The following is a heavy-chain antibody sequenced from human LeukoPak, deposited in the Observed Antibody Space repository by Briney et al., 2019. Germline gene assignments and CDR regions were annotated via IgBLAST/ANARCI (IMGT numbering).Heavy chain of an antibody. CDR3: PTDAARGGNSVDY. V-gene: IGHV1-2*02. CDR2: INPNSGGT. CDR1: GYTFTGYY. J-gene: IGHJ4*02. D-gene: IGHD4-23*01. Sequence: ASVKVSCKASGYTFTGYYMHWVRQAPGQGLEWMGWINPNSGGTNYAQKFQGRVTMTRDTSISTAHMELSRLRSDDTAVYYCPTDAARGGNSVDYWGQGTLVTVSS.